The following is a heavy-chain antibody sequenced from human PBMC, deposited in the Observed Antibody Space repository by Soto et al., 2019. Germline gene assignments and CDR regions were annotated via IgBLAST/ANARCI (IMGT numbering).Heavy chain of an antibody. Sequence: PSETLSLTCAVSGGSITSSSYYWGWIRQAPGRGLEWIGTIYYRGNTYYNPSLESRVTISADTSKNQLSLNLRSVTAADTAVYYCASPAGADYTFDYWGQGILVTVSS. D-gene: IGHD4-4*01. J-gene: IGHJ4*02. CDR2: IYYRGNT. CDR3: ASPAGADYTFDY. CDR1: GGSITSSSYY. V-gene: IGHV4-39*01.